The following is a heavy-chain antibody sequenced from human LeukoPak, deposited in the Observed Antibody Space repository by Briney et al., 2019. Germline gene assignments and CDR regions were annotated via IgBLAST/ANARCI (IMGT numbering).Heavy chain of an antibody. D-gene: IGHD4-17*01. V-gene: IGHV3-74*01. J-gene: IGHJ4*02. Sequence: GGSLRLSCAASGFPFSSYWVHWVRQAPGKGLVWVSRINTDGSTTTYADSVKGRLTISRDNAKNSLYLQMNSLRAEDTAVYYCARTNGGDYDPYYFDYWGQGTLVTVSS. CDR2: INTDGSTT. CDR1: GFPFSSYW. CDR3: ARTNGGDYDPYYFDY.